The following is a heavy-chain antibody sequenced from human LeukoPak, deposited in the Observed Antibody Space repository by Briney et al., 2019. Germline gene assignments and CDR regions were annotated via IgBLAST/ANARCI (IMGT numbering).Heavy chain of an antibody. Sequence: GGSLRLSCAASGFTPSSYEMNWVRQAPGKGLEWVLYISSGGSTIYYADSVKGRFTISRDNAKDSLFLQMNSLRAEDTAVYYCARGRGGSSLYYFDYRGQGTLVTVSS. D-gene: IGHD2-15*01. J-gene: IGHJ4*02. CDR3: ARGRGGSSLYYFDY. V-gene: IGHV3-48*03. CDR2: ISSGGSTI. CDR1: GFTPSSYE.